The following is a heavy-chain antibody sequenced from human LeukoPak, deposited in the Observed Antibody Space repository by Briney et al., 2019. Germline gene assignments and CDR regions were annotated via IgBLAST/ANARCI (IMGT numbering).Heavy chain of an antibody. CDR2: ISYDGSNK. CDR3: AKCSGGSCYYYGMDV. Sequence: GGSLRLSCAASGFTFSSYGMHWVRQAPGKGLEWVAVISYDGSNKYYADSVKGRFTISRDNSKNTLYLQMNSLRVEDTAVYYCAKCSGGSCYYYGMDVRGQGTTVTVSS. D-gene: IGHD2-15*01. V-gene: IGHV3-30*18. CDR1: GFTFSSYG. J-gene: IGHJ6*02.